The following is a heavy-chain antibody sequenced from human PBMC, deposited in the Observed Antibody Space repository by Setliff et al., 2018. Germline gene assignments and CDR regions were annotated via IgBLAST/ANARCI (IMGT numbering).Heavy chain of an antibody. J-gene: IGHJ5*02. Sequence: GGSLRLSCAASGFTVSSNYMSWVRQAPGKGLEWVSVIYSGGSTYYADSVKGRFTISRDNSKNTLYLQMNSLRAEDTAVYYCATYDYGGRFDPWGQGTLVTVSS. D-gene: IGHD4-17*01. CDR3: ATYDYGGRFDP. CDR2: IYSGGST. CDR1: GFTVSSNY. V-gene: IGHV3-53*01.